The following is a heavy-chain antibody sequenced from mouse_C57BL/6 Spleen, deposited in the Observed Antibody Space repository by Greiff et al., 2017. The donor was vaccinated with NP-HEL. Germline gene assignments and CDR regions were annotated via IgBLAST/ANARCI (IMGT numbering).Heavy chain of an antibody. J-gene: IGHJ2*01. CDR1: GYTFTSYW. CDR2: IYPGSGST. CDR3: ARGIYYGNYVGDY. Sequence: VQLQQSGAELVKPGASVKMSCKASGYTFTSYWLTWVKQRPGQGLEWIGDIYPGSGSTNYNEKFKSKATLTVDTSSSTAYMQLSSLTSEDSAVYYCARGIYYGNYVGDYWGQGTTLTVSS. D-gene: IGHD2-1*01. V-gene: IGHV1-55*01.